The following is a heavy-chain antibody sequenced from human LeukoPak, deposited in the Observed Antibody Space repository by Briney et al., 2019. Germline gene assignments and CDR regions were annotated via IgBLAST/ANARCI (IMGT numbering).Heavy chain of an antibody. CDR3: ARFQGGSPPGHFQY. J-gene: IGHJ1*01. V-gene: IGHV5-51*01. Sequence: GESLKIFCNGSEYRFTNYWIGWVRQMPGEGLEWMGIIYPGDSDTRYSPSFQGQVTISADKSITTAYLQWSSLKASDTAMYYCARFQGGSPPGHFQYWGQGSLVTVSS. CDR1: EYRFTNYW. CDR2: IYPGDSDT. D-gene: IGHD1-26*01.